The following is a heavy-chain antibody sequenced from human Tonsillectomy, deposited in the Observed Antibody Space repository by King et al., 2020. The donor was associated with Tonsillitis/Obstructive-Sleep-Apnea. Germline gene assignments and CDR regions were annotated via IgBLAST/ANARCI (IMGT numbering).Heavy chain of an antibody. Sequence: VQLVESGGGLVKPGGSLRLSCAASGFTFSDYYVSWIRQAPGKGLEWVSYISSSSSTFYYVDSVKGRFTIFRDNAKNSLYLLMNSLRAEDTAVYYCALGSERYYYLDVWGKGTTVTVSS. D-gene: IGHD1-1*01. J-gene: IGHJ6*03. CDR3: ALGSERYYYLDV. V-gene: IGHV3-11*01. CDR2: ISSSSSTF. CDR1: GFTFSDYY.